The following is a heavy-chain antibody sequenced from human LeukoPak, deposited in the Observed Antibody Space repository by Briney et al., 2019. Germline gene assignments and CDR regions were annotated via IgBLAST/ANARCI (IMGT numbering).Heavy chain of an antibody. CDR2: IYHSGST. CDR3: ARYYDSRTLDY. CDR1: GGSISSGGYS. V-gene: IGHV4-30-2*01. D-gene: IGHD3-22*01. Sequence: PSETLSLTCAVSGGSISSGGYSWSWIRQPPGKGLEWIGYIYHSGSTYYNPSLKSRVTISVDRSKNQFSLKLSSVTAADTAVYYCARYYDSRTLDYWGQGTLVTVSS. J-gene: IGHJ4*02.